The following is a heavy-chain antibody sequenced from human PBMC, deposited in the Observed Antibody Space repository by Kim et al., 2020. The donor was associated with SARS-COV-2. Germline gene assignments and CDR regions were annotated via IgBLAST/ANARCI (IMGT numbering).Heavy chain of an antibody. CDR1: GGSISSSSYY. V-gene: IGHV4-39*07. CDR3: ARVLGTMVRGATPLRAVDSYYYYGVDV. Sequence: SETLSRTCTVSGGSISSSSYYWGWIRQPPGKGLEWIGSIYYSGSTYYNPSLKSRVTISVDTSKNQFSLKLSSVTAADTAVYYCARVLGTMVRGATPLRAVDSYYYYGVDVWGQGTTVTVSS. J-gene: IGHJ6*02. D-gene: IGHD3-10*01. CDR2: IYYSGST.